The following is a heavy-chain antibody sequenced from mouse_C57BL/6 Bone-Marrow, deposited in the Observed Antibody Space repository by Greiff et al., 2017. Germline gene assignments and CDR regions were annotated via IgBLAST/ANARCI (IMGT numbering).Heavy chain of an antibody. Sequence: VQLKESGAELVKPGASVKLSCTASGFNIQDYYMHWVKQRTEQGLEWIGRIDPEDGETKYAPKFQGKATITADTSSNTAYLQLSSLTSEDTAVDYCAREYYGSSPFAYWGQGTLVTVSA. CDR2: IDPEDGET. V-gene: IGHV14-2*01. D-gene: IGHD1-1*01. J-gene: IGHJ3*01. CDR1: GFNIQDYY. CDR3: AREYYGSSPFAY.